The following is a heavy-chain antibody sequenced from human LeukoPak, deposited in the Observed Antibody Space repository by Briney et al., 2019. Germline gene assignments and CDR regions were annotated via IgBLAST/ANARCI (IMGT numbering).Heavy chain of an antibody. J-gene: IGHJ6*02. CDR1: GFTVSSNY. V-gene: IGHV3-53*01. CDR2: IYSGGST. D-gene: IGHD4-17*01. Sequence: GGSLRLSCAASGFTVSSNYMSWVRQAPGKGLEWVSVIYSGGSTYIADSVKGRFTISRGNSKNTLYLEMNSLRAEDTAVYYCATSYGDYLTGYSGMDVWGQGTTVTVSS. CDR3: ATSYGDYLTGYSGMDV.